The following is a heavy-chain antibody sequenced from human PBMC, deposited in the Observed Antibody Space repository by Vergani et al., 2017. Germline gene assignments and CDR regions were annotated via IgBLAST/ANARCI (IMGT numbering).Heavy chain of an antibody. V-gene: IGHV3-7*01. CDR2: IKQDGSEK. J-gene: IGHJ4*02. CDR1: GFTFSRYW. Sequence: EVQLVESGGGLVQPGGSLRLSCAASGFTFSRYWMSWVRQAPGKGLEWVANIKQDGSEKYYVDSVKGRFTISRDNAKNSLYLQMNSLRAEDTAVYYCARETSQHFDHWGQGVRVSVSS. CDR3: ARETSQHFDH.